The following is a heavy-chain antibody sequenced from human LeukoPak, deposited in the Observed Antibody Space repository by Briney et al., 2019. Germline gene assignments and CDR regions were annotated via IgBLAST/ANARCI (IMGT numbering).Heavy chain of an antibody. CDR3: AADMDDSSGYYSTS. D-gene: IGHD3-22*01. CDR2: IVVGSGNT. Sequence: ASVKVSCKASGFTFTSSAMQWVRQARGQRLEWIGWIVVGSGNTNYAQKFQERVTITRDMSTRTAYMELSSLRSEDTAVYYCAADMDDSSGYYSTSWGQGTLVTVSS. J-gene: IGHJ5*02. CDR1: GFTFTSSA. V-gene: IGHV1-58*02.